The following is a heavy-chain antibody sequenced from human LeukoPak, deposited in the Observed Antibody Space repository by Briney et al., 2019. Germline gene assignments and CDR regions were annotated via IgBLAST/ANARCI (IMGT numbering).Heavy chain of an antibody. CDR3: ARKVVKGLGAFDI. D-gene: IGHD2-15*01. Sequence: PSETLSLTCAVYGGSFSGYYWSWIRQPPGKGLEWIGEINHSGSTNYNPSLKSRVTISVDTSKNQFSLKLSSVTAADTAVYYCARKVVKGLGAFDIWGQGTMVTVSS. CDR2: INHSGST. J-gene: IGHJ3*02. CDR1: GGSFSGYY. V-gene: IGHV4-34*01.